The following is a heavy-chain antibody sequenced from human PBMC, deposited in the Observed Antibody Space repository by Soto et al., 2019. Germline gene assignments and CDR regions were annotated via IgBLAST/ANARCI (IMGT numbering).Heavy chain of an antibody. CDR1: GGSISSRNYY. CDR2: IDYGGSA. V-gene: IGHV4-31*03. J-gene: IGHJ3*01. Sequence: QVQLQESGPGLVKPTQILSLTCSVSGGSISSRNYYWSWIRQHPDKGLEWIAYIDYGGSAYYNPSLESRVTISIDTSNNQFSLNLSSVTAADTAVYYCAREVRTPAEADAFDVWGQGTTVTVSS. D-gene: IGHD2-2*01. CDR3: AREVRTPAEADAFDV.